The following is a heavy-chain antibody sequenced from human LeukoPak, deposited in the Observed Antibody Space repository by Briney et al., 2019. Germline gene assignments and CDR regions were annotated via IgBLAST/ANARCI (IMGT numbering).Heavy chain of an antibody. CDR1: GFTFSSYA. D-gene: IGHD1-26*01. Sequence: GGSLRLSCAASGFTFSSYAMHWVRQAPGKGLEWVAVISYDGSNKYYADSVKGRFTISRVNSKNTLYLQMNSLRAEDTAVYYCARDREWEPFDYWGQGTLVTVSS. V-gene: IGHV3-30-3*01. CDR2: ISYDGSNK. J-gene: IGHJ4*02. CDR3: ARDREWEPFDY.